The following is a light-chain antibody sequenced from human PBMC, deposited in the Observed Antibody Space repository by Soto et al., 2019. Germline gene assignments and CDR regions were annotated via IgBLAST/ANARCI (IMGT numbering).Light chain of an antibody. V-gene: IGKV3-20*01. Sequence: EIVLTQSPGTLSLYPGERATLSCRASQSVSSSYLAWYQQKPGQAPRLLIYGASSRATGIPDRFSGSGSGTDFTLTISRLEPEDFAVYYCQQYGSSPRVTFGQGTLLEIK. CDR1: QSVSSSY. CDR3: QQYGSSPRVT. CDR2: GAS. J-gene: IGKJ5*01.